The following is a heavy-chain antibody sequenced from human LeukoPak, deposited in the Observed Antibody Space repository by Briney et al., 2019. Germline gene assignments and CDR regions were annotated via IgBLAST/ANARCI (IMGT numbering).Heavy chain of an antibody. Sequence: ASQTLSLTCTVSGGSISSGGHSWSWIRQPPGKGLEWIGYIYHSGSGSTYYNPSLKSRVTISIDKSKNQFSLKLNSVTAADTAVYYCARVNINNWHSCDYWGQGTLVTVSS. V-gene: IGHV4-30-2*01. J-gene: IGHJ4*02. D-gene: IGHD1-1*01. CDR2: IYHSGSGST. CDR1: GGSISSGGHS. CDR3: ARVNINNWHSCDY.